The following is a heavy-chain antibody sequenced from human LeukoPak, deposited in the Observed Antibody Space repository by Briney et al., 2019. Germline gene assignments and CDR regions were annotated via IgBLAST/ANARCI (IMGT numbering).Heavy chain of an antibody. CDR1: GFIVVIYC. CDR2: ISYAGSDK. J-gene: IGHJ4*02. D-gene: IGHD5-24*01. CDR3: AKGGEMGTIRGYFDY. Sequence: GRSVSPLHPASGFIVVIYCMQSARLDPGRGLECEAFISYAGSDKYYSDAVTGRFAISRDNSKTTRYLQMNSLRSEDTAVYYCAKGGEMGTIRGYFDYLGQGTLVTVSS. V-gene: IGHV3-30*18.